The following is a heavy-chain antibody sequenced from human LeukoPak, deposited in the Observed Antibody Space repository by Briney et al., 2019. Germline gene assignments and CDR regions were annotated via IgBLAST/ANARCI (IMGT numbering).Heavy chain of an antibody. CDR2: ISSSGSTI. J-gene: IGHJ4*02. CDR3: ARGPQMGVAAPY. D-gene: IGHD6-13*01. CDR1: GFTFSDYY. Sequence: KTGGSLRLSCAASGFTFSDYYMSWIRQAPGKGLEWVSYISSSGSTIYYADSVKGRFTISRDNAKNSLYLQMNSLRAEDTAVYYWARGPQMGVAAPYWGQGTLVTVSS. V-gene: IGHV3-11*04.